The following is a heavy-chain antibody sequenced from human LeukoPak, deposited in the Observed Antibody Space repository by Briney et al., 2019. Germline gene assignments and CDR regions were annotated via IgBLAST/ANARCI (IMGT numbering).Heavy chain of an antibody. D-gene: IGHD5-18*01. CDR3: ARVYGYSYGYGHPGSASPGASDY. CDR2: ISYDGSNK. Sequence: GGSLRLSCAASGFTFSSYAMHWVRQAPGKGLEWVAVISYDGSNKYYADSVKGRFTISRDNSKNTLYLQMNSLRAEDTAVYYCARVYGYSYGYGHPGSASPGASDYWGQGTLVTVSS. J-gene: IGHJ4*02. CDR1: GFTFSSYA. V-gene: IGHV3-30*04.